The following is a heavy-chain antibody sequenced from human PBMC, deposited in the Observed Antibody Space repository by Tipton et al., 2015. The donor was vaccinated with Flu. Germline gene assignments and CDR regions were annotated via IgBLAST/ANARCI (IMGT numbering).Heavy chain of an antibody. CDR3: ARGGGPYCSSTSCYETDY. CDR2: FNPSGGST. CDR1: GYTFTSYY. J-gene: IGHJ4*02. Sequence: QSGPEVKKPGASVKISCKASGYTFTSYYMHWVRQAPGQGLEWTGIFNPSGGSTTYAQRFQGRVTLTGDTSTSTVYMELSSLRSEDTAVYYCARGGGPYCSSTSCYETDYWGQGTLVTVSS. D-gene: IGHD2-2*01. V-gene: IGHV1-46*01.